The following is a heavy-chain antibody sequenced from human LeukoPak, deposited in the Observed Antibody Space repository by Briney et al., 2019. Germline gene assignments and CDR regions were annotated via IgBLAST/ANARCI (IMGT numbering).Heavy chain of an antibody. CDR1: GGTFSSYA. Sequence: ASVKVSCKASGGTFSSYAISWVRQAPGQGLEWMGGIIPIFGTANYAQKFQGRVTITADESTSTAYMELSSLRSEDTAVYYCARDRTYYDILTGYYGRYYYYGMDVWGQGTTVTVS. V-gene: IGHV1-69*01. J-gene: IGHJ6*02. D-gene: IGHD3-9*01. CDR3: ARDRTYYDILTGYYGRYYYYGMDV. CDR2: IIPIFGTA.